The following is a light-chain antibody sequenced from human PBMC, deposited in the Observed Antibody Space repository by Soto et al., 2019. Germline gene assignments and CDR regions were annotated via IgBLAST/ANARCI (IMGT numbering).Light chain of an antibody. CDR1: SSDVGLYDY. CDR3: SSYTSDSSYV. Sequence: QSVLTQPASVSGSPGQSITISCTGTSSDVGLYDYVSWYQQQPGKAPQLMIYAVSNRPSGVSNRFSASKSGNTASLFISGLQAEDEVDYYCSSYTSDSSYVFGSGTKVTVL. J-gene: IGLJ1*01. V-gene: IGLV2-14*01. CDR2: AVS.